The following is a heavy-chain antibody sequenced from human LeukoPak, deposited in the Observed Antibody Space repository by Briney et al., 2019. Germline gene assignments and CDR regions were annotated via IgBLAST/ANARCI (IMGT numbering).Heavy chain of an antibody. CDR1: GGSISSYY. CDR2: IYYSGST. J-gene: IGHJ4*02. D-gene: IGHD3-22*01. Sequence: ASETLSLTCTVSGGSISSYYWSWIRQPPGKGLEWIGYIYYSGSTNYNPSLKSRVTISVDTSKNQFSLKLSSVTAADTAVYYCARLPYYDSAGGEVDYWGQGTLVTVSS. V-gene: IGHV4-59*01. CDR3: ARLPYYDSAGGEVDY.